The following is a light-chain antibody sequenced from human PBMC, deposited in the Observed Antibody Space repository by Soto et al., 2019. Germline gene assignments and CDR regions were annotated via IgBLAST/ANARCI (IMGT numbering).Light chain of an antibody. Sequence: EIVMTQSPATLSVSPGERATLSCRASQSVSSNLAWYQQKPGQAPRLLIYGASTRATGIPARFSGSGSGSDFTLTIRSLEPEDFGVYYCQHRSIWPVSYGQGTRLEIK. CDR2: GAS. CDR3: QHRSIWPVS. CDR1: QSVSSN. V-gene: IGKV3-15*01. J-gene: IGKJ5*01.